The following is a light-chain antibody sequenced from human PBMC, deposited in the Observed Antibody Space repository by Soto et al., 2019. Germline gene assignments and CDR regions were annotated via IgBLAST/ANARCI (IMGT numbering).Light chain of an antibody. CDR1: QSVSSSY. CDR3: QQYGSSLTWT. Sequence: EIVLKQSPGTLSLSPGERATLSCRASQSVSSSYLAWYQQKPGQAPRLLIYGASSRATGVPGRFSGSGSGTDFTLTISRLEPEDFAVYYCQQYGSSLTWTFGQGTNVDIK. CDR2: GAS. V-gene: IGKV3-20*01. J-gene: IGKJ1*01.